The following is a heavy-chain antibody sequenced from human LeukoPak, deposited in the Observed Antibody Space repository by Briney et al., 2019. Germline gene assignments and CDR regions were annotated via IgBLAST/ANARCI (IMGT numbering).Heavy chain of an antibody. CDR3: ASSLNTVIISPYYFDY. CDR1: GFTFSDYH. V-gene: IGHV3-11*04. D-gene: IGHD4-11*01. Sequence: GGSLRLSCAASGFTFSDYHMGWIRQAPGQGLEWISYISANGITTYYADSVKGRFTISRDNARNSLSLYMNFLRAEDTAVYYCASSLNTVIISPYYFDYWGQGTLVTVPS. J-gene: IGHJ4*02. CDR2: ISANGITT.